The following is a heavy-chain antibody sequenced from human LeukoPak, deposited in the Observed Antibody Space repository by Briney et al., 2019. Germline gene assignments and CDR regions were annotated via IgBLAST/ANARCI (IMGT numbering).Heavy chain of an antibody. J-gene: IGHJ4*02. CDR3: AREGAYSSGSLDY. CDR1: GFTFSSYG. D-gene: IGHD6-19*01. Sequence: GGSLRLSCAASGFTFSSYGMHWVRQAPGKGLEGVAVIWYDGSNKYYADSVKGRFTISRDNSKNTLYLQMNSLRAEDTAVYYCAREGAYSSGSLDYWGQGTLVTVSS. CDR2: IWYDGSNK. V-gene: IGHV3-33*01.